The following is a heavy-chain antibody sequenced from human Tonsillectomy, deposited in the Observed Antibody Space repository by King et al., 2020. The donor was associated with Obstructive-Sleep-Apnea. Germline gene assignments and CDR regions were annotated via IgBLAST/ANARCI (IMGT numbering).Heavy chain of an antibody. CDR3: AGDAPEDWATVTTNWGFDY. D-gene: IGHD4-17*01. Sequence: VQLVESGGGLVQPGGSLRLSCAASGFTFSRYWLSLVRPAPGEGLEWGAQINEDGSVKYYMDSVRGRFTIFRDNAKNSKGLQMNSLRVEDTAVYYCAGDAPEDWATVTTNWGFDYWGQGTLVTVSS. J-gene: IGHJ4*02. CDR1: GFTFSRYW. CDR2: INEDGSVK. V-gene: IGHV3-7*03.